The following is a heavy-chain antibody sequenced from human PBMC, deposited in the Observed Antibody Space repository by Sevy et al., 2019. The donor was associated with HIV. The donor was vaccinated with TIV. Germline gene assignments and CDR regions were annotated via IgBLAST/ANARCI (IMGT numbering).Heavy chain of an antibody. D-gene: IGHD3-10*01. Sequence: GGSLRLSCAASGFTFSTYALHWVRQAPGRGLQWVSVITYDGSDKYYTESVRGRFTISRNNSGKTVYQQMNSLRVEDTALYYCARDKFYYGSGSYFHRTFDIWGQGTMVTVSS. CDR2: ITYDGSDK. CDR1: GFTFSTYA. CDR3: ARDKFYYGSGSYFHRTFDI. J-gene: IGHJ3*02. V-gene: IGHV3-30*10.